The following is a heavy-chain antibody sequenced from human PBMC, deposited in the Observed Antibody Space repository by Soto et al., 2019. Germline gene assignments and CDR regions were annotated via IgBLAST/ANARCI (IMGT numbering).Heavy chain of an antibody. V-gene: IGHV1-3*01. J-gene: IGHJ3*02. D-gene: IGHD2-15*01. CDR2: INAGNGDT. CDR1: GNTLTDYS. CDR3: ARDHCHGGTCFDDSFDI. Sequence: QVQFVQSGAEVKKPGASVKVSCKPSGNTLTDYSLHWVRQAPGLRLEGMGWINAGNGDTRYSQKFQGRVTITRDTSASTAYMELSSLRSEDTAVYYCARDHCHGGTCFDDSFDIWGQGTMVTVSS.